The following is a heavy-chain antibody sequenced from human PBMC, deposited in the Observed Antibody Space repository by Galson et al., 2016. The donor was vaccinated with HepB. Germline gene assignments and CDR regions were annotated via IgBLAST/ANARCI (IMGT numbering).Heavy chain of an antibody. CDR1: GFTFSSYA. CDR3: AKEPAPVGSYGVYYYYYGMDV. D-gene: IGHD1-26*01. Sequence: SLRLSCAASGFTFSSYAMYWVRQAPGKGLEWVAVISYAGSNKYYADSVKGRFTISRDNSKNTLFLQMNSLRAEDTAVYYCAKEPAPVGSYGVYYYYYGMDVWGQGTTVTVSS. J-gene: IGHJ6*02. V-gene: IGHV3-30*18. CDR2: ISYAGSNK.